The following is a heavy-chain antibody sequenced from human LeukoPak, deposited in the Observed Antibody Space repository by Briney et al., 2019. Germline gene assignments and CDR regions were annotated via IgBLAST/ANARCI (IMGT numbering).Heavy chain of an antibody. Sequence: SETLSLTCTVSGGSISSSSYYWGWIRQPPGKGLEWIGSIYYSGGTYYNPSLKSRVTISVDTSKNQFSLKLSSVTAADTAVYYCARPTAGFFVGYSSPKTLTPFDYWGQGTLVTVSS. CDR2: IYYSGGT. CDR1: GGSISSSSYY. CDR3: ARPTAGFFVGYSSPKTLTPFDY. D-gene: IGHD6-13*01. V-gene: IGHV4-39*01. J-gene: IGHJ4*02.